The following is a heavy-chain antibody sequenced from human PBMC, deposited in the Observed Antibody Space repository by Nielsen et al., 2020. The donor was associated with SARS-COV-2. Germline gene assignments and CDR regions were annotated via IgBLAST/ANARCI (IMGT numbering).Heavy chain of an antibody. D-gene: IGHD1-1*01. J-gene: IGHJ4*02. CDR2: INAGNGNT. Sequence: ASVKVSCKASGGTFSSYAISWVRQAPGQGLEWMGWINAGNGNTKYSQKFQGRVTITRDTSASTAYMELSSLRSEDTAVYYCASPGPYPWMGPGHWGQGTLVTVSS. CDR1: GGTFSSYA. CDR3: ASPGPYPWMGPGH. V-gene: IGHV1-3*01.